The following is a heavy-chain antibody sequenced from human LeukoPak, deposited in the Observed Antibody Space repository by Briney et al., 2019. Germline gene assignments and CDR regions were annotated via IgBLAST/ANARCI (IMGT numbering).Heavy chain of an antibody. V-gene: IGHV4-61*02. J-gene: IGHJ4*02. CDR1: GGSISSGSYY. CDR2: IYTSGSA. CDR3: ARSSLGYGGNSFDY. D-gene: IGHD4-23*01. Sequence: SQTLSLTCTVSGGSISSGSYYWSWIRQPAGKGLEWIGRIYTSGSANYNPSLKSRVTISVDTSKNQFSLKLSSVTAADTAVYYCARSSLGYGGNSFDYWGQGTLVTVSS.